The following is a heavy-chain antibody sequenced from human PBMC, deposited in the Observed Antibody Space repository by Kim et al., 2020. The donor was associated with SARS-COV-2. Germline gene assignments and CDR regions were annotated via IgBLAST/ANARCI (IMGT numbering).Heavy chain of an antibody. CDR3: TADNPLTKS. Sequence: GGSLRLSCTASGLSFTDAWMSWVRQAPERGLEWVGRIKGKSAGGTTDYAAPVKGRFTVPRDDSRDTLLLELNSLKMEDTAMYNCTADNPLTKSWGQETLV. CDR2: IKGKSAGGTT. V-gene: IGHV3-15*01. CDR1: GLSFTDAW. J-gene: IGHJ4*02.